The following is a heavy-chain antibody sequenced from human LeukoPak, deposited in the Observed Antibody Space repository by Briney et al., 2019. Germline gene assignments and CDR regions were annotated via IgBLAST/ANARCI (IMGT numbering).Heavy chain of an antibody. Sequence: GVSLRLSCAASGFTFSSYAMSWVRQAPGKGLEWVSAISGSGGSTYYADSVKGRFTISRDNSKNTLYLQMNSLRAEDTAVYYCAKGAGYSSSLGWFDPWGQGTLVTVSS. D-gene: IGHD6-13*01. J-gene: IGHJ5*02. CDR3: AKGAGYSSSLGWFDP. CDR2: ISGSGGST. V-gene: IGHV3-23*01. CDR1: GFTFSSYA.